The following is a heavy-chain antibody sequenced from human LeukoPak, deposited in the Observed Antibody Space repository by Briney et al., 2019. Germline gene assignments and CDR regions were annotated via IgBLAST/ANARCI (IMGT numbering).Heavy chain of an antibody. V-gene: IGHV1-46*01. CDR1: GYTVTSNY. J-gene: IGHJ4*02. CDR3: ARDQEGFDY. CDR2: IYPRDGST. Sequence: ASVKVSCKASGYTVTSNYINWVRQAPGQGLEWMGMIYPRDGSTSYAQKFQGRVTVTRDTSTSTVHMELSGLRSEDTAVYYCARDQEGFDYWGQGTLVTVSS.